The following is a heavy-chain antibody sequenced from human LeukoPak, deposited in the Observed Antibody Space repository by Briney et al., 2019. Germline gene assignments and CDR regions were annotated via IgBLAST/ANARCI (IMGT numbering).Heavy chain of an antibody. J-gene: IGHJ4*02. V-gene: IGHV4-59*01. D-gene: IGHD3-3*01. CDR3: ARDDLDRKYYDFWSGYPRPLAFDY. CDR2: IYHSGST. CDR1: GGSISTYY. Sequence: SETLSLTCTLSGGSISTYYWSWIRQPPGKGLEWIGYIYHSGSTNYNPSLKSRVTISVDTSKNQFSLKLSSVTAADTAVYYCARDDLDRKYYDFWSGYPRPLAFDYWGQGTLVTVSS.